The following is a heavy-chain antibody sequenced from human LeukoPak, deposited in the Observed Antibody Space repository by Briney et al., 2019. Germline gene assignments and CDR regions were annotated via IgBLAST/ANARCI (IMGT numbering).Heavy chain of an antibody. V-gene: IGHV5-51*01. J-gene: IGHJ4*02. CDR1: GYTFSSYW. CDR3: ARRAYCGGDCFIDY. Sequence: GESLKISCKGSGYTFSSYWIGWVRQMPGKGLEWMGIIYPGDSDTRYSASFQGQVTISADKSISTTYLQWSSLKASGTAIYYCARRAYCGGDCFIDYWGQGTLVTVSS. D-gene: IGHD2-21*02. CDR2: IYPGDSDT.